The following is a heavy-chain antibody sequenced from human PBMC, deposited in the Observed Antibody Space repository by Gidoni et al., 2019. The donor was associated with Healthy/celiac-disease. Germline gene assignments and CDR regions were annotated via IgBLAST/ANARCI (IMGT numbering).Heavy chain of an antibody. V-gene: IGHV3-7*01. Sequence: GLSWVANIKQDGSEKYYVDSVKGRFTISRDNAKNSLYLQMNSLRAEDTAVYYCARSYDFWSGYYTGANWFDPWGQGTLVTVSS. CDR3: ARSYDFWSGYYTGANWFDP. D-gene: IGHD3-3*01. J-gene: IGHJ5*02. CDR2: IKQDGSEK.